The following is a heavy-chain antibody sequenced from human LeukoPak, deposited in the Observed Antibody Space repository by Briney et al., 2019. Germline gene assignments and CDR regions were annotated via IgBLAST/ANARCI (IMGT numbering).Heavy chain of an antibody. Sequence: GGSLRLSCAATGFAFSAYEMNWVRQAPGKGLEWVAYSSGSDTTIYYADSVKGRFVISRDNARSSLYLQMNSLRAEETALYYCTTLGYHLDSWGQGTLVTVSS. D-gene: IGHD3-22*01. V-gene: IGHV3-48*03. CDR2: SSGSDTTI. J-gene: IGHJ4*02. CDR1: GFAFSAYE. CDR3: TTLGYHLDS.